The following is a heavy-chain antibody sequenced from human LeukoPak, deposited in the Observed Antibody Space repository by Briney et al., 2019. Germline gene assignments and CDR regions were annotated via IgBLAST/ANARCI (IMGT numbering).Heavy chain of an antibody. V-gene: IGHV3-23*01. CDR3: AKEVFLYGSGAQLVDY. CDR2: ISGSGGST. Sequence: GGSLRLSCAASGFTFSSYAMSWVRQAPGKGLEWVSAISGSGGSTYYADSVKGRFTISRDNSKNTLYLQMNSLRAEDTAVYYCAKEVFLYGSGAQLVDYWGQGTLVTVSS. D-gene: IGHD3-10*01. J-gene: IGHJ4*02. CDR1: GFTFSSYA.